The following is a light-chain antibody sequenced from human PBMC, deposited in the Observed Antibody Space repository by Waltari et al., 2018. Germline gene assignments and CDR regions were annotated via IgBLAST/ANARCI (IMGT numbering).Light chain of an antibody. CDR3: QQYDNWPPLT. V-gene: IGKV3-15*01. CDR2: GAS. J-gene: IGKJ4*01. Sequence: EIVMTQSPATRSVSPGQSATLSCRASQTVGTNLAWYEQKPGQAPRLLIYGASTRATGIPARFSGSGAGTEFTLTISSLQSEDFAVYYCQQYDNWPPLTFGGGTKVEIK. CDR1: QTVGTN.